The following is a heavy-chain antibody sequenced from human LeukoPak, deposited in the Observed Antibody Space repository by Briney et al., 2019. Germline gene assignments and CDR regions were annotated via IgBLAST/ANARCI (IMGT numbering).Heavy chain of an antibody. V-gene: IGHV4-30-4*01. J-gene: IGHJ1*01. Sequence: PSETLSLTCTVSRGSISSGDYYWSWIRQPPGKGLEWIGYIYYSGSTYYNPSLKSRVTISVDTSKNQFSLKLSSVTAADTAVYYCARDCRGGSCSHWGQGTLVTVSS. CDR2: IYYSGST. D-gene: IGHD2-15*01. CDR3: ARDCRGGSCSH. CDR1: RGSISSGDYY.